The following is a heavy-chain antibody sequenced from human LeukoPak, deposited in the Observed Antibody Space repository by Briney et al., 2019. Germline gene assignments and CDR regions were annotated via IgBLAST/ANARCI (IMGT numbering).Heavy chain of an antibody. CDR2: ISSSSSTI. D-gene: IGHD3-22*01. CDR3: ARDDSLEEGTYYYDSSGSGI. CDR1: GFTFSSCS. V-gene: IGHV3-48*04. J-gene: IGHJ3*02. Sequence: GGSLRLSCAASGFTFSSCSTNWVRQAPGKGLEWVSYISSSSSTIYYADSVKGRFTISRDNAKNSLYLQMNSLRAEDTAVYYCARDDSLEEGTYYYDSSGSGIWGQGTMVTVSS.